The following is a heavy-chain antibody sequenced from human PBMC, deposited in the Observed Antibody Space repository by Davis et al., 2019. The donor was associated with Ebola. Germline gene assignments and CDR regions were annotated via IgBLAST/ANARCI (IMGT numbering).Heavy chain of an antibody. CDR3: ARRLRFLEWLEMDAFDI. Sequence: GGSLRLSCAASGFTFSNAWMSWVRQAPGKGLEWVSAISGSGGTIEYADSVKGRFTISRDNSKTTLYLQMNSLRAEDTAVYYCARRLRFLEWLEMDAFDIWGKGTMVTVSS. D-gene: IGHD3-3*01. CDR1: GFTFSNAW. V-gene: IGHV3-23*01. J-gene: IGHJ3*02. CDR2: ISGSGGTI.